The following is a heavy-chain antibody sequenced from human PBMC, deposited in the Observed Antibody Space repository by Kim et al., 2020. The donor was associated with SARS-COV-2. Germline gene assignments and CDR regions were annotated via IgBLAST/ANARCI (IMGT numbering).Heavy chain of an antibody. Sequence: TYYTPSLKSRVTISVDTSKNQFSLKLSSVTAADTAVYYCARAVGALAVDYWGQGTLVTVSS. V-gene: IGHV4-31*02. D-gene: IGHD1-26*01. CDR2: T. J-gene: IGHJ4*02. CDR3: ARAVGALAVDY.